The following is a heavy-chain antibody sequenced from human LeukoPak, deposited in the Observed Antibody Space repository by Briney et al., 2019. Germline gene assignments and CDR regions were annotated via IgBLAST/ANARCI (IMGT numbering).Heavy chain of an antibody. D-gene: IGHD4-23*01. CDR1: GYTFTSYG. V-gene: IGHV1-18*01. Sequence: ASVKVSCKASGYTFTSYGISWVRQAPGQRLEWMGWISAYNGNTNYAQKLQGRVTMTTDTSTRTAYMELRSLRSDDTAVYYCAREATVVTPPAFDIWGQGTMVTVSS. CDR2: ISAYNGNT. J-gene: IGHJ3*02. CDR3: AREATVVTPPAFDI.